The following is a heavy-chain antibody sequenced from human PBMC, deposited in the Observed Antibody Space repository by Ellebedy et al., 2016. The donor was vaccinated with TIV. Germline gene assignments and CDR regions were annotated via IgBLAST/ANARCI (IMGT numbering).Heavy chain of an antibody. D-gene: IGHD2-21*02. V-gene: IGHV3-30*03. CDR2: ILYDGSHK. CDR1: GFTFSNYG. J-gene: IGHJ3*01. CDR3: ARPFDCGADCNWGDTALDL. Sequence: PGGSLRLSCAASGFTFSNYGLHWLRQVPGKGLEWVAVILYDGSHKYYADSVKGRFTISRDNSKNTLHLQMDSLRAEDTAVYYCARPFDCGADCNWGDTALDLWGQGTMVTVSS.